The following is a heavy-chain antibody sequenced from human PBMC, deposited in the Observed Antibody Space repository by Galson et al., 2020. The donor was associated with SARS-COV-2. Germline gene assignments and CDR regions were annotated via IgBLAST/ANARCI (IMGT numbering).Heavy chain of an antibody. D-gene: IGHD4-17*01. CDR1: GGCISNSNYY. Sequence: SETRSLTCTVSGGCISNSNYYWGWIRQPPGKGPEWIGTIYYSGSTYQNPSLKSRVTISVATSKNQFSLKMISVTAADTAVYYCARYYGDYVGTGVDSWGQGALVTVSA. J-gene: IGHJ4*02. V-gene: IGHV4-39*01. CDR2: IYYSGST. CDR3: ARYYGDYVGTGVDS.